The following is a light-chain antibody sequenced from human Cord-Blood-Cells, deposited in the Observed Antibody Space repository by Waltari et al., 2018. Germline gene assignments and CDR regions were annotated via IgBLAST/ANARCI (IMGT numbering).Light chain of an antibody. CDR2: GAS. V-gene: IGKV3-15*01. CDR3: QQYNNWPPWT. CDR1: QSVSSN. Sequence: EIVMTQSPATLSVSPGETATLCCRASQSVSSNLAWYQQKPGHAPRLLIYGASTSATGIPARFSGSGSGTEFTLTISSLQSEDFAVYYCQQYNNWPPWTFGQGTKVEIK. J-gene: IGKJ1*01.